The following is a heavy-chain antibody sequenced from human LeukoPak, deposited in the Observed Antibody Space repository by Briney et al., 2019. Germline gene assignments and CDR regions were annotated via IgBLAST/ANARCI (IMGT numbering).Heavy chain of an antibody. V-gene: IGHV3-23*01. CDR1: GFTFSSYA. Sequence: PGGSLRLSCAASGFTFSSYAMSWVRQAPGRGLEWVSAISGSGGSTYYADSVKGRFTISRDNSKNTLYLQMNSLRAEDTAVYYCAKNALRLGELSSYYFDYWGQGTLVTVSS. J-gene: IGHJ4*02. CDR3: AKNALRLGELSSYYFDY. CDR2: ISGSGGST. D-gene: IGHD3-16*02.